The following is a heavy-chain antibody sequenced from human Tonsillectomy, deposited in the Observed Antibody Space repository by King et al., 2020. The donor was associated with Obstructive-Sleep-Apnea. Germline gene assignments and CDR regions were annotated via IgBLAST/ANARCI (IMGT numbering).Heavy chain of an antibody. CDR1: GGSISSNSYY. D-gene: IGHD6-19*01. CDR2: MYYSGST. V-gene: IGHV4-39*01. J-gene: IGHJ6*02. CDR3: ARQYSSDWTPAHYYYYGMDV. Sequence: QLQESGPGLVKPSETLSLTCTVSGGSISSNSYYWGWIRQPPGKGLEWIGSMYYSGSTYYNPSLKSRVTISVDTSKNQFSLKVTSVTAADTAVYYCARQYSSDWTPAHYYYYGMDVWGQGTTVTFSS.